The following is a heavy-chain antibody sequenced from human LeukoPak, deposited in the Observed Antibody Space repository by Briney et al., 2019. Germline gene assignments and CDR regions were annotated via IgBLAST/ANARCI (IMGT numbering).Heavy chain of an antibody. V-gene: IGHV3-43*02. CDR1: GFTSDDYA. CDR3: AKARITMIVVAGIYDY. D-gene: IGHD3-22*01. J-gene: IGHJ4*02. Sequence: GGSLRLSCAASGFTSDDYAMHWVRQAPGKGLEWVSLISGDGGSTYYADSVKGRFTISRDNSKNSLYLQMNSLRTEDTALYYCAKARITMIVVAGIYDYWGQGTLVTVSS. CDR2: ISGDGGST.